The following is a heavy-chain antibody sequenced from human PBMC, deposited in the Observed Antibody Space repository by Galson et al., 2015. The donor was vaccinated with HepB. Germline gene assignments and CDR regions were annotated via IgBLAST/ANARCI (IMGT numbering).Heavy chain of an antibody. CDR3: AKGKTTLPYYFDY. J-gene: IGHJ4*02. Sequence: SLRLSCAASGFTFSSYGMHWVRQAPGKGLEWVAVISYDGSNKYYADSVKGRFTISRDNSKNTLYLQMNSLRAEDTAVYYCAKGKTTLPYYFDYWGQGTLVTVSS. CDR2: ISYDGSNK. V-gene: IGHV3-30*18. CDR1: GFTFSSYG. D-gene: IGHD2-15*01.